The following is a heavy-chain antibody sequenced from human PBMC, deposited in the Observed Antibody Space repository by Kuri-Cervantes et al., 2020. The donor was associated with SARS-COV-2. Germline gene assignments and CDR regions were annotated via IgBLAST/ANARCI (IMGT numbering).Heavy chain of an antibody. CDR1: GLTFSPYV. CDR2: INNDGYYT. J-gene: IGHJ4*02. D-gene: IGHD3-3*01. V-gene: IGHV3-64D*08. CDR3: VKSLRFLEWLPLDY. Sequence: GGSLRLSCSASGLTFSPYVMHWVRQAPGKGLEYVSAINNDGYYTYYTDSVKGRFIISRDNSKNTLYLQMSSLRAEDTAVYYCVKSLRFLEWLPLDYWGQGTLVTVSS.